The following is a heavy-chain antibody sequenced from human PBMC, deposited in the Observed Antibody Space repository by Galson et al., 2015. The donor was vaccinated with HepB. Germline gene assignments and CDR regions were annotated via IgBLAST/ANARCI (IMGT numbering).Heavy chain of an antibody. CDR2: ISWNSDFT. CDR3: AQDLTYYYGSGSYFVGMDV. D-gene: IGHD3-10*01. Sequence: SLRLSCAASGFTFEDYAMHWVRQVPGKGLEWVSGISWNSDFTGYADSVRGRFTTSRDNAKYFLYLQMNSLSPEDTALYYCAQDLTYYYGSGSYFVGMDVWGQGTTVTVSS. V-gene: IGHV3-9*01. CDR1: GFTFEDYA. J-gene: IGHJ6*02.